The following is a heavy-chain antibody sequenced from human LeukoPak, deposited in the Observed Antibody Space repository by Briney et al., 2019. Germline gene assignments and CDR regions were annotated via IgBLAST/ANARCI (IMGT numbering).Heavy chain of an antibody. J-gene: IGHJ3*02. CDR2: INPSGGST. CDR1: GYTFTSYY. V-gene: IGHV1-46*01. Sequence: GASVKVSCKASGYTFTSYYMHWVRQAPGQGLEWMGMINPSGGSTSYAQKFQGRVTMTRDTSTSTVYMELSSLRSEDTAVYYCARDPESNYDFWSGGTGDIWGQGTMVTVSS. D-gene: IGHD3-3*01. CDR3: ARDPESNYDFWSGGTGDI.